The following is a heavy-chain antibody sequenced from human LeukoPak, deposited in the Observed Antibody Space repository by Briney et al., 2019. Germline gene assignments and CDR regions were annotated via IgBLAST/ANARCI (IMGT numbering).Heavy chain of an antibody. Sequence: GGSLRLSCAASGFAFSDYTINWVRQAPGKGLEWVSSISSRSRNVYYADSVKGRFTISRDNAKNSLYLQMNGLRTEDTAFYYCAIMYSSDAGPDYYYLLGQGTLVTVSS. CDR2: ISSRSRNV. CDR1: GFAFSDYT. V-gene: IGHV3-21*01. D-gene: IGHD3-10*01. CDR3: AIMYSSDAGPDYYYL. J-gene: IGHJ4*02.